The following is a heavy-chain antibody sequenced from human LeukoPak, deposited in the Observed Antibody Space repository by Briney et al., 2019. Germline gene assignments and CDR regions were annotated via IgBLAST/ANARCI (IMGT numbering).Heavy chain of an antibody. V-gene: IGHV3-30-3*01. CDR2: ISYDGSNK. Sequence: GGSLRLSCAASGFTFSSYAMHWVRQAPGKGLEWVAVISYDGSNKYYADSVKGRFTISRDNSKNTLYLQMNSLRAEDTAVYYCARAPVVPIHYFDYWGQGTLVTVSS. J-gene: IGHJ4*02. CDR1: GFTFSSYA. D-gene: IGHD4-23*01. CDR3: ARAPVVPIHYFDY.